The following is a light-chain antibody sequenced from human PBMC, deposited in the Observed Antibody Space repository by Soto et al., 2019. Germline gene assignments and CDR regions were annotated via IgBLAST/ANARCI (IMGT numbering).Light chain of an antibody. CDR2: RAS. CDR3: QQYSSDST. Sequence: DIQMPQCPSTLSASVGDRVTITCRASQNINNWLAWYQQKPVKAPTLLIYRASSLENGVPSRFSGRGSGTDFIFTITSLQPDDFATYYCQQYSSDSTFGQGTKVEIK. V-gene: IGKV1-5*03. J-gene: IGKJ1*01. CDR1: QNINNW.